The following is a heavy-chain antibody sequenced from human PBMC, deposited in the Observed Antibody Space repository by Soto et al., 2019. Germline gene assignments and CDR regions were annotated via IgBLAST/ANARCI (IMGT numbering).Heavy chain of an antibody. CDR2: LNPNSVNT. J-gene: IGHJ6*02. CDR3: ARTTPYYYYAMDV. V-gene: IGHV1-8*01. Sequence: QVQLVQSGAEVKKPGASVKVSCKASGYTFTSYDISWVRQATGQGLEWMGRLNPNSVNTAYAQKFQGRVTMPSNTSISTAYMELSSLRSEDTAVYYCARTTPYYYYAMDVWGQGTTVTVSS. CDR1: GYTFTSYD. D-gene: IGHD1-1*01.